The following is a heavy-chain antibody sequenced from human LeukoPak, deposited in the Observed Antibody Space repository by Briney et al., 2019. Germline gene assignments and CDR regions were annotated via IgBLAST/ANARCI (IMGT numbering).Heavy chain of an antibody. D-gene: IGHD3-10*01. CDR3: ARDGYYYGSGSYYRDFDY. CDR1: GYTFTSYG. J-gene: IGHJ4*02. Sequence: GASVKVSCKASGYTFTSYGISWVRQAPGQGLELMGWISAYNGNTNYAQKFQGRVTMTTDTSTSTAYMELRSLRSDDTAVYYCARDGYYYGSGSYYRDFDYWGQGTLVTVSS. V-gene: IGHV1-18*01. CDR2: ISAYNGNT.